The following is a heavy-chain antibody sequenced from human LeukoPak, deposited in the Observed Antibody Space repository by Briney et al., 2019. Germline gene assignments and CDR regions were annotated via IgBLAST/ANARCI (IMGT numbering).Heavy chain of an antibody. V-gene: IGHV4-59*08. Sequence: SETLSLTCTVSGGSISSYYWSWIRQPPGKGLEWIGYIYYSGSTNYNPSLKSRVAISVDTSKNQFSLKLSSVTAADTAVYYCARHPNAYYYDSSGGNWFDPWGQGTLVTVSS. J-gene: IGHJ5*02. CDR1: GGSISSYY. D-gene: IGHD3-22*01. CDR2: IYYSGST. CDR3: ARHPNAYYYDSSGGNWFDP.